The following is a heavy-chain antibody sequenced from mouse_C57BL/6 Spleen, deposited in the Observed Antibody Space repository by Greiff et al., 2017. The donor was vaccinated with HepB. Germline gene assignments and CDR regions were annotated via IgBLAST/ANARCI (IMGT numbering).Heavy chain of an antibody. CDR2: IYPGSGST. CDR3: ARGRDAPYGYGFAY. V-gene: IGHV1-55*01. CDR1: GYTFTSYW. J-gene: IGHJ3*01. D-gene: IGHD2-2*01. Sequence: QVQLQQPGAELVKPGASVKMSCKASGYTFTSYWLTWVKQRPGQSLEWIGDIYPGSGSTNYNGKFKSKATLTVDTSSSTAYMQLSSLTSEDSAVYYCARGRDAPYGYGFAYWGQGTLVTVSA.